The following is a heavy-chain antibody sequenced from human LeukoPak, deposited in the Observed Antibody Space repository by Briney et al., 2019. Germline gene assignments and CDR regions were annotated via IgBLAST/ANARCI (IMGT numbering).Heavy chain of an antibody. CDR3: AQSYNWNYYY. CDR1: GGSISSGGYY. V-gene: IGHV4-31*03. J-gene: IGHJ4*02. Sequence: SETLSLTCTVSGGSISSGGYYWSWIRQHPGKGLEWTGYIYYSGSTYYNPSLKSRVTISVDTSKNQFSLKLSSVTAADTAVYYCAQSYNWNYYYWGQGTLVTVSS. CDR2: IYYSGST. D-gene: IGHD1-1*01.